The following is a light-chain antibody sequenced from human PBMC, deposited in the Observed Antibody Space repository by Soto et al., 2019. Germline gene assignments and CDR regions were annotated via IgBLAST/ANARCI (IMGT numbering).Light chain of an antibody. J-gene: IGKJ4*01. V-gene: IGKV1-5*01. Sequence: DIQMTQSPSTLSASVGDRVTVTCRASQSISNWLAWYQQRPGIAPKLLIFDASILQSGVPSRFSGSGSGTEFTLSISRLQTDDLATYYCQQYGSFSPITFGGGTKVDIK. CDR2: DAS. CDR1: QSISNW. CDR3: QQYGSFSPIT.